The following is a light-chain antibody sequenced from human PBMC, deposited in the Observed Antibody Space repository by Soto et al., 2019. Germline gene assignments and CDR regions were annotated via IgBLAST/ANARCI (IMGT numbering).Light chain of an antibody. Sequence: EIVLTQSPGTLSLSPGERATLSCRASQSFNSIYLAWYQQKPGQAPRLLIYRASTRATNIPARFSGSGSGTEFTLTISSLQSEDFALYYCQQYHNLWTFGQGTKLDIK. J-gene: IGKJ1*01. CDR1: QSFNSIY. CDR3: QQYHNLWT. V-gene: IGKV3-15*01. CDR2: RAS.